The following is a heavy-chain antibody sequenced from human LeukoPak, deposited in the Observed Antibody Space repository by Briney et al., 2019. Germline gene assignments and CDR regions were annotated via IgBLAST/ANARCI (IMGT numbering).Heavy chain of an antibody. D-gene: IGHD3-16*01. Sequence: PSETLSLTCTVSSGSISSYHWSWIRQPPGKGLEWIGYIFYSGSTNYNPSLKSRVTISVDTSKNQFSLKLSSVTAADTAVYYCARHQLGYYYGMDVWGQGTTVTVSS. CDR2: IFYSGST. CDR3: ARHQLGYYYGMDV. V-gene: IGHV4-59*08. CDR1: SGSISSYH. J-gene: IGHJ6*02.